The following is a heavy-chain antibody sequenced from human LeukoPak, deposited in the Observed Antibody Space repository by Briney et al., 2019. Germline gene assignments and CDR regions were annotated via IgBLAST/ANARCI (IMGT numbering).Heavy chain of an antibody. V-gene: IGHV3-33*08. CDR1: GFTFDDYA. Sequence: GGSLRLSCAASGFTFDDYAMHWVRQAPGKGLEWVAVIWYDGSNKYYADSVKGRFTISRDNSKNTLYLQMNSLRAEDTAVYYCARDPASGSYDYYYGMDVWGQGTTVTVSS. CDR3: ARDPASGSYDYYYGMDV. CDR2: IWYDGSNK. J-gene: IGHJ6*02. D-gene: IGHD1-26*01.